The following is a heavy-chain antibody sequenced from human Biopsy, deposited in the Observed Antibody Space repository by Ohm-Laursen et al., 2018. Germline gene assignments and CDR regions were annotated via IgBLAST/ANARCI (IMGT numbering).Heavy chain of an antibody. D-gene: IGHD3-9*01. V-gene: IGHV1-69*06. CDR3: ATKLTGYFHH. J-gene: IGHJ1*01. CDR1: GGTFSNYG. Sequence: SSVKVSCKAPGGTFSNYGVNWVRQAPGKGLEWLGGNIPILGTGKYAQKFQDRVTVAADTSTSTATMELRSLRSDDTAVYYCATKLTGYFHHWGQGTLVIVSS. CDR2: NIPILGTG.